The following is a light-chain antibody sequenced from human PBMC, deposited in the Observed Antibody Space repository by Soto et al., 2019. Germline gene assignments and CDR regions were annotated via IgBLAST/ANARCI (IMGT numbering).Light chain of an antibody. CDR2: GAS. J-gene: IGKJ4*01. CDR3: QNYGSPPVT. V-gene: IGKV3-20*01. CDR1: QSVNSNF. Sequence: EIVLTQSPGTLSLSPGERATLSCSASQSVNSNFFAWYQQKPGQAPRLLIYGASIRATGTPDRFSGSGSGTDFTLTISRLEPDDFAVYFCQNYGSPPVTFGGGTKVEIK.